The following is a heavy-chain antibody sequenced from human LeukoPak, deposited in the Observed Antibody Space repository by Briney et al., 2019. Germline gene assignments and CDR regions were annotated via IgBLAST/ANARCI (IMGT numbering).Heavy chain of an antibody. CDR3: ATGHDSSGYYYDGSL. D-gene: IGHD3-22*01. J-gene: IGHJ4*02. CDR1: GYTLTELS. V-gene: IGHV1-24*01. CDR2: FDPEDGET. Sequence: ASVEVSCKVSGYTLTELSMHWVRQAPGKGLEWMGGFDPEDGETIYAQKFQGRVTMTEDTSTDTAYMELSSLRSEDTAVYYCATGHDSSGYYYDGSLWGQGTLVTVSS.